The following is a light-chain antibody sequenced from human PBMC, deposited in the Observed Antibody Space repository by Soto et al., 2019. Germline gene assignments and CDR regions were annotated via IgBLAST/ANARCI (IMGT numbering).Light chain of an antibody. CDR2: WAS. Sequence: DIVMTQSPDSLAVSLGERATINCKSSQSVLYSSNNKNYLAWYQQIPGQPPKLLIYWASTRESGVPDRFSGSGSGTDFTLTICSLQAEDVAVYYCQQYYSTPFTFGQGTKLEIK. CDR1: QSVLYSSNNKNY. V-gene: IGKV4-1*01. J-gene: IGKJ2*01. CDR3: QQYYSTPFT.